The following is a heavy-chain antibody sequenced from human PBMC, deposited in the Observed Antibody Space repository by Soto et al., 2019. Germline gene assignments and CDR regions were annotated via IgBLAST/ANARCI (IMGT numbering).Heavy chain of an antibody. CDR3: AREGGVATVPDY. CDR2: IYYSGST. Sequence: QVQLQESDPGLVKPSQTLSLTCTVSGGSISSGDYYWSWIRQPPGKGLEWIGYIYYSGSTYYNQSLKSRVTISVDTSKNQFSLNLSSVTAADTAVYYCAREGGVATVPDYWGQGTLVTVSS. J-gene: IGHJ4*02. V-gene: IGHV4-30-4*01. CDR1: GGSISSGDYY. D-gene: IGHD5-12*01.